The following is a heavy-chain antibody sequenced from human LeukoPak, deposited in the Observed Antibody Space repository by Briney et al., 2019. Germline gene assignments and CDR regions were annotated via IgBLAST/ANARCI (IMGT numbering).Heavy chain of an antibody. D-gene: IGHD5-12*01. CDR2: IYYSGST. Sequence: SETLSLTCTVSGGSISSSSYYWGWIRQPPGKGLEWIGSIYYSGSTYYNPSLKSRVTISVDTSKNQFSLKLSSVTAADTAVYYCARYRAWINAFDIWGQGTMVTVSS. CDR3: ARYRAWINAFDI. CDR1: GGSISSSSYY. V-gene: IGHV4-39*07. J-gene: IGHJ3*02.